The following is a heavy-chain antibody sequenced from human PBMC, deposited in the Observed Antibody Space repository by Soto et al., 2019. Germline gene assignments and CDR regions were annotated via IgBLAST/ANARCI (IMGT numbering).Heavy chain of an antibody. J-gene: IGHJ4*02. CDR3: TSGPYYNTGGLDS. D-gene: IGHD3-22*01. V-gene: IGHV3-15*07. CDR1: GFSFTDAW. CDR2: SKTKAYGGTI. Sequence: DVQLMESGGGLVQPGGSLRLSCAASGFSFTDAWMNWVRQGPGKGLEWVGRSKTKAYGGTIAYAAPVKGRFIISRDDSKNTLSLQMHSLKPEDPAVYYCTSGPYYNTGGLDSWGQGTLVTVSS.